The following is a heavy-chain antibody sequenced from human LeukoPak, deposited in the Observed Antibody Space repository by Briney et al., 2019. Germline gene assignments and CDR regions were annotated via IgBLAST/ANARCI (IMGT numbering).Heavy chain of an antibody. D-gene: IGHD3-10*02. CDR2: MSYDGRNI. CDR3: AELGITMIGGV. J-gene: IGHJ6*04. CDR1: GFTFSNYA. V-gene: IGHV3-30*04. Sequence: GGSLRLSCAASGFTFSNYAMHWVRQAPGKGLDWVAVMSYDGRNIYYADSVKGRFTISRDNAKNSLYLQMNSLRAEDTAVYYCAELGITMIGGVWGKGTTVAISS.